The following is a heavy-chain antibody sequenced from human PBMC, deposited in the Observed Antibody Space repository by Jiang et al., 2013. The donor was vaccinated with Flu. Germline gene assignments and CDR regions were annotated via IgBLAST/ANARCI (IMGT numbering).Heavy chain of an antibody. CDR3: ARGRLLGSLDY. J-gene: IGHJ4*02. Sequence: AASGFTFSSYGMHWVRRAPGKGLEWVAVIWYDGSNKYYADSVKGRFTISRDNSKNTLYLQMNSLRAEDTAVYYCARGRLLGSLDYWGQGTLVTVSS. D-gene: IGHD3-22*01. CDR1: GFTFSSYG. V-gene: IGHV3-33*08. CDR2: IWYDGSNK.